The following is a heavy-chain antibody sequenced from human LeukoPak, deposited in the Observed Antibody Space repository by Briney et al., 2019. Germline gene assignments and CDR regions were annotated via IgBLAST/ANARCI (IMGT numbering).Heavy chain of an antibody. CDR3: ARGPYYYGSGSYPRSSLFFDY. Sequence: PSETLSLTCAVYGGSFSGYYWSWIRQPPGKGLEWIGEINHSGSTNYNPSLKSRVTISVDTSKNQFSLKLSSVTAADTAVYYCARGPYYYGSGSYPRSSLFFDYWGQGTLVTVSS. J-gene: IGHJ4*02. CDR2: INHSGST. CDR1: GGSFSGYY. D-gene: IGHD3-10*01. V-gene: IGHV4-34*01.